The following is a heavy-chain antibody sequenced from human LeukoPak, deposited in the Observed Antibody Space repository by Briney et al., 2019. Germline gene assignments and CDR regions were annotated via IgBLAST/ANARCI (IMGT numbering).Heavy chain of an antibody. D-gene: IGHD2-2*01. J-gene: IGHJ5*02. CDR3: AGRYCSSTSCYYWFDP. Sequence: ASVKVSCKASGYTFTSYGISWVRQAPGQGLEWMGWISAYNGNTNYAQKLQGRVTMTTDTSTSTAYMELGSLRSDDTAVYYCAGRYCSSTSCYYWFDPWGQGTLVTVSS. CDR2: ISAYNGNT. V-gene: IGHV1-18*01. CDR1: GYTFTSYG.